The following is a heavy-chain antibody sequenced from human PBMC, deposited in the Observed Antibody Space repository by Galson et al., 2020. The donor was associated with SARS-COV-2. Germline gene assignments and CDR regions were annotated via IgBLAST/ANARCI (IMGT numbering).Heavy chain of an antibody. Sequence: APGKGLEWVAVIWYDGSNKYYADSVKGRFTIYRDNSKHTLYLQMNSLRAEDTAVYYCARTLVYYGMDVWGQGTTVTVSS. CDR2: IWYDGSNK. V-gene: IGHV3-33*01. CDR3: ARTLVYYGMDV. J-gene: IGHJ6*02.